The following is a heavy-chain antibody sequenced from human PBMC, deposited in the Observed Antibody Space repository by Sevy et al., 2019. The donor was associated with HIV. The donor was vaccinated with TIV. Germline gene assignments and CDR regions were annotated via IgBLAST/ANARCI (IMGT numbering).Heavy chain of an antibody. J-gene: IGHJ4*02. V-gene: IGHV3-30-3*01. D-gene: IGHD6-19*01. CDR1: GFAFSSHA. CDR3: ARDAGYSTDWYPSDY. CDR2: ISYDGSRH. Sequence: GGSLRLSCAASGFAFSSHAMHWVRQAPGKGLEWVAVISYDGSRHYYADSVKGRFTISRDNSKNTLFLQMNSLRLEDTAFYYCARDAGYSTDWYPSDYWGQGTLVTVSS.